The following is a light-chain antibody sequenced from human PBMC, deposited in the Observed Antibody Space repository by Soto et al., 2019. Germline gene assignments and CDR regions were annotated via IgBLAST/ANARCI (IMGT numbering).Light chain of an antibody. Sequence: DVQMTQSPSSLSAFVGDRVTITCRASQGIAPYLAWFQQKPGKVPKILIYATSTLPSGVPSRFSGSGSGTDFTLTINSLQPEDVGTYYCQKYNCAPLTFGGGTKVEIK. CDR2: ATS. V-gene: IGKV1-27*01. CDR3: QKYNCAPLT. CDR1: QGIAPY. J-gene: IGKJ4*01.